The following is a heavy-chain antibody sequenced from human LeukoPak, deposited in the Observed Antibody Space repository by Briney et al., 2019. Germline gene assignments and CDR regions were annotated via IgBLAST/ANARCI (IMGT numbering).Heavy chain of an antibody. Sequence: SETLSLTCAVSGYSISSGYYWGWIRQPPGKGLEWIGSIYHSGSTYYNPSLKRRVTISVDTSKNQFSLKLSSVTAADTALYFCARDDTYFYDSSGHGFGFWGQGTLVTVSS. V-gene: IGHV4-38-2*02. J-gene: IGHJ4*02. CDR1: GYSISSGYY. D-gene: IGHD3-22*01. CDR2: IYHSGST. CDR3: ARDDTYFYDSSGHGFGF.